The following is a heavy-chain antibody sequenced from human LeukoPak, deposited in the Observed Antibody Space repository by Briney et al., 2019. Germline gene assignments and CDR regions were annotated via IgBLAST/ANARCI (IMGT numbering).Heavy chain of an antibody. V-gene: IGHV4-39*01. J-gene: IGHJ4*02. CDR1: GGSIRSSYCY. CDR2: IYYSGST. Sequence: PSETLSLTCTVSGGSIRSSYCYWGWIRQPPGKGLEWIGSIYYSGSTYYNPSLKSRVTISVDTSKNQFSLKLSSVTAADTAVYYCARRGRWLLDLFDYWGQGTLVTVSS. D-gene: IGHD5-24*01. CDR3: ARRGRWLLDLFDY.